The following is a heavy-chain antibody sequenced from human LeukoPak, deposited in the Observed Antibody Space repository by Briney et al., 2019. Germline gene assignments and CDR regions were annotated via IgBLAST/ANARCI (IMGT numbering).Heavy chain of an antibody. Sequence: SGGSLRLSCAASGFTFSSYWMSWVRQAPGKGLEWVANIKQDGSEKYYVDSVKGRFTISRDNAKNSPYLQMNSLRAEDTAVYYCARYGYDILTGYYKTYYYYYMDVWGKGTTVTVSS. CDR1: GFTFSSYW. CDR2: IKQDGSEK. CDR3: ARYGYDILTGYYKTYYYYYMDV. D-gene: IGHD3-9*01. V-gene: IGHV3-7*01. J-gene: IGHJ6*03.